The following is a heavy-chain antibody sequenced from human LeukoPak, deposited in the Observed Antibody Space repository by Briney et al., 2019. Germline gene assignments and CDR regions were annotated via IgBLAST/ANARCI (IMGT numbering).Heavy chain of an antibody. CDR3: AKDQMGASFPFDY. Sequence: GGSLTLSCAASGFTFSSYAMSWVRQAPGKGREGVSAISGSGGSTYYADSVKGRFTISRDNSKNTLYLQMNSLRAEDTAVYYCAKDQMGASFPFDYWGQGTLVTVSS. V-gene: IGHV3-23*01. D-gene: IGHD1-26*01. J-gene: IGHJ4*02. CDR1: GFTFSSYA. CDR2: ISGSGGST.